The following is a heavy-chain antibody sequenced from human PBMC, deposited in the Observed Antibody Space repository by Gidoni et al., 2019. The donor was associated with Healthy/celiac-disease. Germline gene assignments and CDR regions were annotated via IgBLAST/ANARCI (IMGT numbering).Heavy chain of an antibody. D-gene: IGHD4-17*01. J-gene: IGHJ1*01. CDR3: AKGFLDPPDYGDPLEYFQH. CDR2: ISGSGGSR. V-gene: IGHV3-23*01. CDR1: GFTFRSYA. Sequence: EVQLLESGGGLVQPGGSLRLSCAASGFTFRSYAMSWVRQAPGKGLEWVSAISGSGGSRYYAYSVKGRFTISRDNSKNALYLQMNSLRAEDTAVYYCAKGFLDPPDYGDPLEYFQHWGQGTLVTVSS.